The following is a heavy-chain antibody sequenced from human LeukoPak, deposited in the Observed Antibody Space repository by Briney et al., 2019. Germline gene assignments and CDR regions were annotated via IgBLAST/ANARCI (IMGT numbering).Heavy chain of an antibody. CDR3: AKSCNSGNCYYNY. V-gene: IGHV3-23*01. J-gene: IGHJ4*02. CDR1: GFTFSSYA. CDR2: ISGSGSST. D-gene: IGHD2/OR15-2a*01. Sequence: PGGSLRLSCAASGFTFSSYAMNWVRQAPGKGLEWVSGISGSGSSTYYADSVKGRFTISRDNSENTLSLQMNSLRADDTAIYYCAKSCNSGNCYYNYWGQGTLVTVSS.